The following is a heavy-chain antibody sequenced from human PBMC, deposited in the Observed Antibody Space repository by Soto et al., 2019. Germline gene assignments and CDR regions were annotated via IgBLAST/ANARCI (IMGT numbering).Heavy chain of an antibody. J-gene: IGHJ5*02. Sequence: SVKVSCKASGGTFSSYAISWVRQAPGQGLEWMGGIIPIFGTANYAQKLQGRVTMTTDTSTSTAYMELRSLRSDDTAVYYCARSPVAGIDNWFDPWGQGTLVTVSS. V-gene: IGHV1-69*05. CDR2: IIPIFGTA. D-gene: IGHD6-19*01. CDR1: GGTFSSYA. CDR3: ARSPVAGIDNWFDP.